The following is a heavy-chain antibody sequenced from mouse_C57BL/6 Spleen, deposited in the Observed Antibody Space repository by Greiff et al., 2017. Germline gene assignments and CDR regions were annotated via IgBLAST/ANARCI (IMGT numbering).Heavy chain of an antibody. V-gene: IGHV1-26*01. CDR2: INPNNGGT. J-gene: IGHJ3*01. D-gene: IGHD2-4*01. CDR3: ARHYDDDEAY. Sequence: EVQLQQSGPELVKPGASVKISCKASGYTFTDYYMNWVKQSHGKSLEWIGDINPNNGGTSYNQKFKGKATLTVDKSSSTAYMELRSLTSEDSAVYYCARHYDDDEAYWGQGTLVTVSA. CDR1: GYTFTDYY.